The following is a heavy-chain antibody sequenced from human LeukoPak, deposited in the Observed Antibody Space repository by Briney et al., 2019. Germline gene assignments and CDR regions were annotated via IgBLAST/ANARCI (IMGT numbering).Heavy chain of an antibody. CDR1: GGTFSSYA. D-gene: IGHD3-16*01. CDR3: ARDQVKTLGIYWYFDL. Sequence: ASVKVSCKASGGTFSSYAMHWVRQAPGKGLEYVSAISSNGGSTYYANSVKGRFTISRDNSKNTLYLQMGSLRAEDMAVYYCARDQVKTLGIYWYFDLWGRGTLVTVSS. J-gene: IGHJ2*01. V-gene: IGHV3-64*01. CDR2: ISSNGGST.